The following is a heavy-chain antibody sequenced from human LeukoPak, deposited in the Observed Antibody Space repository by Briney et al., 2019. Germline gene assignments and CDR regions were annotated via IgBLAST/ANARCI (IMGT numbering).Heavy chain of an antibody. Sequence: PSETLSLTYTVCRRSMWCLDGLGLRQPPGKGVVWIGYIYYSGSTKYNPSLKSRVTISVDTSKNQFSLKIRSVTAADTAVYFCARHDLDWGGLTNLDHWGQGTLVTVSS. CDR3: ARHDLDWGGLTNLDH. V-gene: IGHV4-59*08. CDR2: IYYSGST. J-gene: IGHJ4*02. CDR1: RRSMWCLD. D-gene: IGHD7-27*01.